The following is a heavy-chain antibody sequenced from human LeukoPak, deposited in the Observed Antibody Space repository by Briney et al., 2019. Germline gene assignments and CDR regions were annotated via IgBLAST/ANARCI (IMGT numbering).Heavy chain of an antibody. CDR3: ARGWLAETTIVTPYNY. CDR2: IIPIFGTA. D-gene: IGHD4-23*01. Sequence: SVKVSCKASGGTFSSYAISWVRQAPGQGLEWVGGIIPIFGTANYAQKFQGRVTITAVESMSTAYMELSSLRSDDTAVYYCARGWLAETTIVTPYNYWGQGTLVTVSS. J-gene: IGHJ4*02. CDR1: GGTFSSYA. V-gene: IGHV1-69*13.